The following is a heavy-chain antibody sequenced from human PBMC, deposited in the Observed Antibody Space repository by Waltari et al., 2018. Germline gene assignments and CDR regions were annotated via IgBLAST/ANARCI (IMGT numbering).Heavy chain of an antibody. CDR3: ARSRIAAAGTFGY. CDR1: CYSISSAYY. Sequence: QVQLQESGPGLVKPSETLSLTCAVSCYSISSAYYWGWIRQPPGKGLEWIGSIYHSGSTYYNPSLKSRVTISVDTSKNQFSLKLSSVTAADTAVYYCARSRIAAAGTFGYWGQGTLVTVSS. CDR2: IYHSGST. V-gene: IGHV4-38-2*01. J-gene: IGHJ4*02. D-gene: IGHD6-13*01.